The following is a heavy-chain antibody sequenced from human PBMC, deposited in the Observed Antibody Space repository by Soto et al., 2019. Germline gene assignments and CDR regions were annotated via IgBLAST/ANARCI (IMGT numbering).Heavy chain of an antibody. J-gene: IGHJ3*02. CDR3: ARRRSDAFDI. Sequence: PGESLKISCKGSGDSFTSYWISWVRQMPGKGLEWMGRIDPSDSYTNYSPSFQGHVTISADKSISTAYLQWSSLKASDTAMYYCARRRSDAFDIWGQGTMVTVSS. CDR2: IDPSDSYT. CDR1: GDSFTSYW. V-gene: IGHV5-10-1*01.